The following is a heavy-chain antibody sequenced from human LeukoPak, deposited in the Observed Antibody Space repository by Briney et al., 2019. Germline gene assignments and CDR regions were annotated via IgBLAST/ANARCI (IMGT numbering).Heavy chain of an antibody. D-gene: IGHD4-23*01. CDR1: GYTFTSYY. J-gene: IGHJ6*02. CDR3: ASTVALGYYYGMDV. Sequence: ASVKVSCKASGYTFTSYYMHWVRQAPGQGLEWMGIINPSGGSTSYAQKFQGRVTMTRDMSTSTVYMELSSLRSDDTAVYYCASTVALGYYYGMDVWGQGTTVTVSS. V-gene: IGHV1-46*01. CDR2: INPSGGST.